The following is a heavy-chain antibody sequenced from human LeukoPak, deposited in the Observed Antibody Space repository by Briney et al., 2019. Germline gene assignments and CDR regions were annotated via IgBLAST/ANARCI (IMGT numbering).Heavy chain of an antibody. J-gene: IGHJ4*02. CDR2: IYYSGNT. D-gene: IGHD1-26*01. Sequence: PSETLSLTCTVSGGSISSSSYYWGWIRQPPGKGLEWIGSIYYSGNTYYNPSLMSRVSVSVDTSNHQFSLNLRSVTAADTAVYFCARREGVTKHHDYWGQGTLVTVSS. V-gene: IGHV4-39*01. CDR3: ARREGVTKHHDY. CDR1: GGSISSSSYY.